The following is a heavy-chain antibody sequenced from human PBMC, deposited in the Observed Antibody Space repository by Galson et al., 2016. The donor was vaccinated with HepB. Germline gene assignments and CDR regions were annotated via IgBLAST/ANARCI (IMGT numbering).Heavy chain of an antibody. CDR1: GFTFSSYG. J-gene: IGHJ4*02. D-gene: IGHD4-23*01. Sequence: SLRLSCAASGFTFSSYGMHWVRQAPGKGLEWVAMIWFDGSNKYYVDSVKGRFTISRDNSKNMLYLQMHSLRTEDTALYYCASDHGGNPGSYYWGQGTLVTVSS. CDR3: ASDHGGNPGSYY. CDR2: IWFDGSNK. V-gene: IGHV3-33*03.